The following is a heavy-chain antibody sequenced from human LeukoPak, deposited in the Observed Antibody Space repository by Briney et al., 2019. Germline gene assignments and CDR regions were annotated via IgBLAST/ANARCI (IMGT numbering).Heavy chain of an antibody. CDR2: IKQDGSEK. J-gene: IGHJ4*02. CDR3: ASDKIVGASKHNY. CDR1: GFTFINYW. Sequence: GGSLRLSCAASGFTFINYWITWVRQAPGKRLEWVANIKQDGSEKYYVDSVKGRFTISRDNAKNSLYLQMNSLRAEDTAVYYCASDKIVGASKHNYRGQGTLVTVSS. V-gene: IGHV3-7*01. D-gene: IGHD1-26*01.